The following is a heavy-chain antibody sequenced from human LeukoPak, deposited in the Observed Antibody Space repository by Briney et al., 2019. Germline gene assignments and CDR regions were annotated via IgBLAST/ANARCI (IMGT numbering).Heavy chain of an antibody. CDR3: AREPRNYGGNHYYGMDV. Sequence: GASVKVSCKASGYTFTSYGISWVRQAPGQGLEWMGWISAYNGNTNYAQKFQGRVTMTTDTSTSTAYMELRSLRSDDTAVYYCAREPRNYGGNHYYGMDVWGQGTTVTVSS. J-gene: IGHJ6*02. V-gene: IGHV1-18*01. D-gene: IGHD4-23*01. CDR1: GYTFTSYG. CDR2: ISAYNGNT.